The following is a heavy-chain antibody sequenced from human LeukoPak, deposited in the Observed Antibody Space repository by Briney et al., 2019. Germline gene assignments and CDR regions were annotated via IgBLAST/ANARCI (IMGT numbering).Heavy chain of an antibody. D-gene: IGHD4-23*01. CDR2: ISSSSYI. J-gene: IGHJ3*02. CDR1: GFTFSSYS. Sequence: GGSLRLSCAASGFTFSSYSMNWVRQAPGKGLEWVSSISSSSYIYYADSVKGRFTISRDNAKNSLYLQMNSLRAEDTAVYYCARAAGYGGNSFSAAFDIWGQGTMVTVSS. CDR3: ARAAGYGGNSFSAAFDI. V-gene: IGHV3-21*01.